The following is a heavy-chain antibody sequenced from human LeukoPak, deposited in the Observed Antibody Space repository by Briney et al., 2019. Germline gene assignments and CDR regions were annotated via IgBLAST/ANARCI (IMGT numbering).Heavy chain of an antibody. J-gene: IGHJ4*02. CDR1: CGSISSGGYY. Sequence: PSETLSLTCTVSCGSISSGGYYWSWIRQHPGKGLEWIGYIYYSGSTYYNRSLKSRVTISVDTSKNQFSLKLSSVTAADTAVYYCAREAAAGHFDYWGQGTLVSVSS. D-gene: IGHD6-13*01. CDR3: AREAAAGHFDY. V-gene: IGHV4-31*03. CDR2: IYYSGST.